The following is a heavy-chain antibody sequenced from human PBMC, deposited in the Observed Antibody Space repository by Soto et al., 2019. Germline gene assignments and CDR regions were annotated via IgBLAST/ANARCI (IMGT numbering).Heavy chain of an antibody. Sequence: GGSLRLSCAASGFTFSSYAMSWVRQAPGKGLQWVSAISGSGAGLYYADSVKGRFTTSRDKSKNTLYLQMSSLRAEDTAVYYCAKASIAAAGYPDYYYGMDVWGQGTTVPVYS. J-gene: IGHJ6*02. CDR3: AKASIAAAGYPDYYYGMDV. V-gene: IGHV3-23*01. CDR2: ISGSGAGL. CDR1: GFTFSSYA. D-gene: IGHD6-13*01.